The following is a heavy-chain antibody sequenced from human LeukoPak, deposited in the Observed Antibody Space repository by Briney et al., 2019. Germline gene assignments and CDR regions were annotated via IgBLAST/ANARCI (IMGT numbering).Heavy chain of an antibody. CDR1: GFTFSSYD. D-gene: IGHD4-17*01. V-gene: IGHV3-48*02. J-gene: IGHJ4*02. CDR2: ISTISSTK. Sequence: PGGSLRLSCAASGFTFSSYDMNWVRQAPGKRLEWVSYISTISSTKYYADSVKGRFTLSRDNAKNSLYLQMNSLRDDDTAVYYCARGKIGYYYGDYDGYWGQGTLVTVSS. CDR3: ARGKIGYYYGDYDGY.